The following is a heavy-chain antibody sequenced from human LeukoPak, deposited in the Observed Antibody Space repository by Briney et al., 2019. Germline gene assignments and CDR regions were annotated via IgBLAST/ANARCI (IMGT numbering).Heavy chain of an antibody. D-gene: IGHD1-26*01. V-gene: IGHV3-11*04. CDR1: GFTFSDYY. J-gene: IGHJ4*02. Sequence: GGSLRLSCAASGFTFSDYYMSWIRQAPGKGLEWVSYISSSGSTIYYADSVKGRFTISRDNAKNSLYLQMSSLRAEDTAVYYCARSLYSGSYFDFDYWGQGTLVTVSS. CDR2: ISSSGSTI. CDR3: ARSLYSGSYFDFDY.